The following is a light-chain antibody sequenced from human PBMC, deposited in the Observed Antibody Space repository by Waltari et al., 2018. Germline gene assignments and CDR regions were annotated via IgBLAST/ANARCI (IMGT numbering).Light chain of an antibody. CDR1: QSVINRADNKNK. Sequence: DIVMTQHPDSLTVSLGGRAPINRTSSQSVINRADNKNKLAWYQQKAGQPPKLLIYWASTRESGVPDRFSGSGSGTDFTLTISSLQAEDVAVYYCQQYYRVPFTFGPGTKVDIK. CDR3: QQYYRVPFT. CDR2: WAS. V-gene: IGKV4-1*01. J-gene: IGKJ3*01.